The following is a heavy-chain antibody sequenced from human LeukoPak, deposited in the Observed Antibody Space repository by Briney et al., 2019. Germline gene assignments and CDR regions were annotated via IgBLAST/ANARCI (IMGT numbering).Heavy chain of an antibody. J-gene: IGHJ4*02. D-gene: IGHD6-13*01. CDR2: INQDGSQI. CDR3: ARIGYSSSSFDY. CDR1: GFTFSNYW. Sequence: SGGSLRLSCAVSGFTFSNYWMSWVRQAPGKGLEWVANINQDGSQIYFVDSLKGRFTISRDNAKNSVHLQMDSLRAEDTAVYYCARIGYSSSSFDYWGQGTLVTVSS. V-gene: IGHV3-7*01.